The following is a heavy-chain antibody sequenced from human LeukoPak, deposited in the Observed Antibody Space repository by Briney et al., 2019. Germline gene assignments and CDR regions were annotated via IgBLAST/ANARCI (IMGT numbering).Heavy chain of an antibody. CDR1: GGSVSSGSYY. J-gene: IGHJ5*02. V-gene: IGHV4-61*01. Sequence: KFSETLSLTCTVSGGSVSSGSYYWSWIRQPPGKGLEWIGCIYYSGSTNYNPTLKSRVTISVDTSKNQFSLKLSSVTAADTAVYYCARMYSSSWYGWFDPWGQGTLVTVSS. D-gene: IGHD6-13*01. CDR3: ARMYSSSWYGWFDP. CDR2: IYYSGST.